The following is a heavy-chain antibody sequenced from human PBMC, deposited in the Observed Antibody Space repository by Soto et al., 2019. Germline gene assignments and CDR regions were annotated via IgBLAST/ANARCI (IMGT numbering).Heavy chain of an antibody. Sequence: EVQLVESGGGLFQPGGTLRLSCAASGFTFSAYWMNWVRQGPGKGLWCVSRMNAYGSIIAYADSVKGRFTVSRDNAKNTLYLQMNSLRAEDTAGYYCATETGSAAGYWGQGTIVTVSS. J-gene: IGHJ1*01. CDR2: MNAYGSII. D-gene: IGHD6-13*01. V-gene: IGHV3-74*01. CDR1: GFTFSAYW. CDR3: ATETGSAAGY.